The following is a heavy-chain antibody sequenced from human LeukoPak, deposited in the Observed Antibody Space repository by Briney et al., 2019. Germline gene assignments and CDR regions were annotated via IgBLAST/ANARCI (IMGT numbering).Heavy chain of an antibody. CDR3: ARAGYSSGFDRD. D-gene: IGHD6-19*01. V-gene: IGHV1-2*06. CDR2: INPNSGGT. CDR1: GYAFTGYY. J-gene: IGHJ4*02. Sequence: ASVKVPCKASGYAFTGYYMHWVRQAPGQGLEWMGRINPNSGGTNYAQKFQGRVTMTRDTSISTAYMELSRLRSDDTAVYYCARAGYSSGFDRDWGQGTLVTVSS.